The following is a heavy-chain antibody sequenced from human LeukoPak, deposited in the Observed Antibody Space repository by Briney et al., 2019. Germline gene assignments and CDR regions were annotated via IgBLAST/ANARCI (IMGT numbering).Heavy chain of an antibody. D-gene: IGHD3-3*01. CDR2: INPSGGST. CDR3: ARAVTIFGVASPVY. J-gene: IGHJ4*01. CDR1: GYTFTNYY. Sequence: ASVKVSCKASGYTFTNYYMYWVRQAPGQGLEWMGIINPSGGSTSDAQKFQGRVTMTRDMSTSTVYMELSSLRSEDTAVYYCARAVTIFGVASPVYWGQGTLVTVSS. V-gene: IGHV1-46*01.